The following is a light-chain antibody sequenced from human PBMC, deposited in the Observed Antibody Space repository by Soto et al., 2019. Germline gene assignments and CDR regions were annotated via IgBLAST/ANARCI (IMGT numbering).Light chain of an antibody. V-gene: IGKV3-15*01. CDR1: QTVSSS. Sequence: EIVLTQSPGTLSLSPVERATLSCRASQTVSSSLAWYQQKTGQAPRLLIYGASTRATGIPARFSGSGSGTEFTLTISSLQSEDFAVYYCQQYNNWPRTFGQGTKVDIK. CDR3: QQYNNWPRT. CDR2: GAS. J-gene: IGKJ1*01.